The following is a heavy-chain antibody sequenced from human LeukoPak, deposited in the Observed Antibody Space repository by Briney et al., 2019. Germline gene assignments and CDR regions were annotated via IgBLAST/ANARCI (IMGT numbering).Heavy chain of an antibody. V-gene: IGHV3-21*04. CDR3: ARDFGIAARRLADY. CDR2: ISSSSSYI. CDR1: GFTFSSYS. Sequence: GGSLRLSCAASGFTFSSYSMTWVRQAPGKGLEWVSSISSSSSYIYYADSVKGRFTISRDNAKNSLYLQMNSLRAEDAAVYYCARDFGIAARRLADYWGQGTLVTVSS. J-gene: IGHJ4*02. D-gene: IGHD6-6*01.